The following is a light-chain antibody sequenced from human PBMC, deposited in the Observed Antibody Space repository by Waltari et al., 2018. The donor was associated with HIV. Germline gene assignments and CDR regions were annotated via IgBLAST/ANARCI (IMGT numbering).Light chain of an antibody. V-gene: IGLV2-14*01. J-gene: IGLJ2*01. Sequence: QSALTQPASVSGSPGQSITFSCTGTSSDVGGYNYVSWYQQHPVKAPKLMIYEVSNRPSGVSNRFSGSKSGNTASLTISGLQAEDEADYYCSSYTSSSTPVFGGGTKLTVL. CDR3: SSYTSSSTPV. CDR2: EVS. CDR1: SSDVGGYNY.